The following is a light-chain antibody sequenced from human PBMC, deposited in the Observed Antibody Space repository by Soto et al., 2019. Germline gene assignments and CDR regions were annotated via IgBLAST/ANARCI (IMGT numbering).Light chain of an antibody. Sequence: EIVLTQSPATLSLSPGERATLSCRASQSVSSNYLAWYQQKPGQAPRLLIYGASSRATGIPDRFSGSGSGTDFTLTISRLEPEDFAVYYCQQYGSSWWTFGQGTKVDIK. J-gene: IGKJ1*01. V-gene: IGKV3-20*01. CDR2: GAS. CDR3: QQYGSSWWT. CDR1: QSVSSNY.